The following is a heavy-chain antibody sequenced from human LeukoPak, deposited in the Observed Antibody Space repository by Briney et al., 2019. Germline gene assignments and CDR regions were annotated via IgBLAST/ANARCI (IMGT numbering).Heavy chain of an antibody. CDR1: GGSISSYY. V-gene: IGHV4-59*08. Sequence: SETLSLTCTVSGGSISSYYWSWVRQPPGKELEWIGYIYYSWSTNYNPSLKTRATISVDRSKTQFFLKLRSVAAADTAVYYCARLSNYDILTGNSWFDSWGQGTLCTVS. J-gene: IGHJ5*01. CDR2: IYYSWST. CDR3: ARLSNYDILTGNSWFDS. D-gene: IGHD3-9*01.